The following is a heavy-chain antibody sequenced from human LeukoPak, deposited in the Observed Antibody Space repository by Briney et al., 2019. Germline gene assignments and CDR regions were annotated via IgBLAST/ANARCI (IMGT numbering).Heavy chain of an antibody. D-gene: IGHD3-9*01. CDR2: ISSSSSYI. V-gene: IGHV3-21*01. CDR3: ASGGVYYDILTGYHPNDY. Sequence: GGSLRLSCAASGFTFSSYSINWVRQAPGKGLELVSSISSSSSYIYYADSVKGRFTISRDNAKNSLYLQMNSLRAEDTAVYYCASGGVYYDILTGYHPNDYWGQGTLVTVSS. J-gene: IGHJ4*02. CDR1: GFTFSSYS.